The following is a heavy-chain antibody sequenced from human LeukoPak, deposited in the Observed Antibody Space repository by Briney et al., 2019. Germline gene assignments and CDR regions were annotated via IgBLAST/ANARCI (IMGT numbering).Heavy chain of an antibody. CDR1: GFTFSSYG. CDR3: ARGSLQGYYYYYMDV. D-gene: IGHD3-16*01. Sequence: GGSLRLSCAASGFTFSSYGMHWVRQAPGKGLEWVAFIRYDGSNKYYADSVKGRFTISRDNSKNTLYLQMNSLRAEDTAVYYCARGSLQGYYYYYMDVWGKGTTVTVSS. V-gene: IGHV3-30*02. J-gene: IGHJ6*03. CDR2: IRYDGSNK.